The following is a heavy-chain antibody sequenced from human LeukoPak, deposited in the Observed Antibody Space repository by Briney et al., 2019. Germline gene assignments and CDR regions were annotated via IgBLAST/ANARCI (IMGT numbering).Heavy chain of an antibody. Sequence: ASVKVSCKASGYNFMTYGISWVRQAPGQGLEWMGWISSYNVHTNSVQKLQGRVTMTADPSTNTAYMELRSLRSDDTAVYYCARDNDISRGFYYAMDVWGQGTTVIVSS. CDR1: GYNFMTYG. CDR2: ISSYNVHT. D-gene: IGHD3-9*01. CDR3: ARDNDISRGFYYAMDV. J-gene: IGHJ6*02. V-gene: IGHV1-18*01.